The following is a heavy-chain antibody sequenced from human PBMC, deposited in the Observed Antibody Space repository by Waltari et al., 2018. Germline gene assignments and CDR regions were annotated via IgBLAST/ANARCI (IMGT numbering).Heavy chain of an antibody. J-gene: IGHJ4*02. CDR3: ARSAGSSGWYYFDY. CDR2: IYTSGST. V-gene: IGHV4-4*07. D-gene: IGHD6-19*01. Sequence: WGWSRQPAGKGLEWIGRIYTSGSTNYNPSLKSRVTMSVDTSKNQFSLELSTVTAADTAVYYCARSAGSSGWYYFDYWGQGTLVTVSS.